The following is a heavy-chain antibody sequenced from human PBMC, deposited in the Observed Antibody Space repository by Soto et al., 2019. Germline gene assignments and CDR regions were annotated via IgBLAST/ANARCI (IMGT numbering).Heavy chain of an antibody. CDR3: ARGDRGAFDL. D-gene: IGHD2-21*02. CDR2: ISYDGSNK. Sequence: PGGSLRLSCAASGFTFSSYARHWVRQAPGKGLEWVAVISYDGSNKSYADSVKGRFTISRDNAKNTLYLQMNSLRAEDTAVYYCARGDRGAFDLWGQGTMVTVSS. V-gene: IGHV3-30-3*01. CDR1: GFTFSSYA. J-gene: IGHJ3*01.